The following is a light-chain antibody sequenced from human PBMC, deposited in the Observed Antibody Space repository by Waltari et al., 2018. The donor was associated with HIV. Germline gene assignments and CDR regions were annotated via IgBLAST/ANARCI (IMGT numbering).Light chain of an antibody. CDR2: EDN. J-gene: IGLJ3*02. CDR1: RGSIASNE. CDR3: QSYDSSKGDWV. Sequence: NFMLTQPPSVSESPGKTVTITCTRSRGSIASNEGQGYQQRPGSAPTPVNYEDNQRPSGVPDRFSGSIDSSSNSASLTISGLTTEDEADFYCQSYDSSKGDWVFGGGTKLTVL. V-gene: IGLV6-57*03.